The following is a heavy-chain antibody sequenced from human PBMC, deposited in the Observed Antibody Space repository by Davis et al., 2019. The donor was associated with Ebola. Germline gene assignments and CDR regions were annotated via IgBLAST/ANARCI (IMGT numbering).Heavy chain of an antibody. Sequence: ASVKVSCKASGYTFTSYDINWVRQATGQGLEWMGWMNPNSGNTGYAQKFQGWVTMTRDTSISTAYMELSRLRSDDTAVYYCARGGNWNYLFDYWGQGTLVTVSS. CDR3: ARGGNWNYLFDY. CDR1: GYTFTSYD. CDR2: MNPNSGNT. D-gene: IGHD1-7*01. V-gene: IGHV1-8*01. J-gene: IGHJ4*02.